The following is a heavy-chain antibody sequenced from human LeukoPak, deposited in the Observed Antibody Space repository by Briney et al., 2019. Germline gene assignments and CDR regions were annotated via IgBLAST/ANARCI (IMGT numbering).Heavy chain of an antibody. V-gene: IGHV3-23*01. D-gene: IGHD3-9*01. J-gene: IGHJ4*02. CDR2: ISGSGGST. CDR1: GGSFSGYY. CDR3: AKGTYDILTGGSDY. Sequence: PSETLSLTCAVYGGSFSGYYWSWVRQAPGKGLEWVSAISGSGGSTYYADSVKGRFTISRDNSKNTLYLQMNSLRAEDTAVYYCAKGTYDILTGGSDYWGQGTLVTVSS.